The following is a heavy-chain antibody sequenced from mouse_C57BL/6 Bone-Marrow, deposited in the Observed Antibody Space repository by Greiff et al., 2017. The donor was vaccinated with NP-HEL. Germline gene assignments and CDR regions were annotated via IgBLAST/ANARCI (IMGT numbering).Heavy chain of an antibody. V-gene: IGHV1-55*01. Sequence: QVQLQQSGAELVKPGASVKMSCKASGYTFTSYWITWVKQRPGHGLEWIGDIYPGSGSTNYNEKFKSKATLTVDTSSSTAYMQLSSLTSEDSAVYYCAREVVAPYWYFDVWGTGTTVTVSS. D-gene: IGHD1-1*01. CDR2: IYPGSGST. CDR1: GYTFTSYW. CDR3: AREVVAPYWYFDV. J-gene: IGHJ1*03.